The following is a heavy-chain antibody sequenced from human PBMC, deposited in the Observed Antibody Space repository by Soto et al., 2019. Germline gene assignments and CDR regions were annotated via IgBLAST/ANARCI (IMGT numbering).Heavy chain of an antibody. Sequence: QIQLVQFGPEVKKPGTPVKVSCKASGFTFSSSGIHWVRQARGQRLEWIGWIVVGSGNTNYAQKFQERVTITRDVSTNTAYIELTSLRSEDTAVYYCAADLAPTAPYKWFEPWGQGTLVTVSS. J-gene: IGHJ5*02. CDR2: IVVGSGNT. D-gene: IGHD1-1*01. CDR1: GFTFSSSG. V-gene: IGHV1-58*02. CDR3: AADLAPTAPYKWFEP.